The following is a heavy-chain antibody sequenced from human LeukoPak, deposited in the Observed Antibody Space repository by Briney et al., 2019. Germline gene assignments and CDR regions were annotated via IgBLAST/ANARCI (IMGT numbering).Heavy chain of an antibody. V-gene: IGHV3-23*01. J-gene: IGHJ4*02. CDR1: GFTFSSYA. CDR3: RGDQPIFGVVTPLGD. D-gene: IGHD3-3*01. Sequence: GGSLRLSCAASGFTFSSYAMSWVRQAPGKGLEWVSAISGSGGSTYYADSVKGRFTISRDNSKNTLYLQMNSLKTEDTAVYYCRGDQPIFGVVTPLGDWGQGTLVTVSS. CDR2: ISGSGGST.